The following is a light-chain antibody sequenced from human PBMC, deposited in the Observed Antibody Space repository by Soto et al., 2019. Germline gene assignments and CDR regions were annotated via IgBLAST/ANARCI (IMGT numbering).Light chain of an antibody. Sequence: IVLTQSPATRSLSAGESATLSWPASQSVSNNYLAWYKQKPGQAPRRRIYGASNRATGIPDRFSGSGSGTDFTLIISRLEPEDFAVYYCQQYGSSGTFGQGTKVEIK. J-gene: IGKJ1*01. CDR2: GAS. V-gene: IGKV3-20*01. CDR3: QQYGSSGT. CDR1: QSVSNNY.